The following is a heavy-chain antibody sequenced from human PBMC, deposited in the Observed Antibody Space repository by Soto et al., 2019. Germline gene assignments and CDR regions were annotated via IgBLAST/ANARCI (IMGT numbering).Heavy chain of an antibody. CDR2: ISGSGGRT. CDR1: GFPFSSYA. Sequence: GGSLRLSCVASGFPFSSYAMSWVRQTPGKGLEWVSGISGSGGRTYYADSVKGRFTISRDNSNNTLPLQMHILRVEDTAVYLCAKGGYYSLFDIWGEGTMVTVSS. V-gene: IGHV3-23*01. CDR3: AKGGYYSLFDI. J-gene: IGHJ3*02. D-gene: IGHD3-16*01.